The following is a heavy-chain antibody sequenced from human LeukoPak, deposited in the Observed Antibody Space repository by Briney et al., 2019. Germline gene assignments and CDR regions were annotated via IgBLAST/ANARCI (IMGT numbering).Heavy chain of an antibody. Sequence: SGTLSLTCTVSLVSIGSHYWSWIRQSPGKGGEWMGCVYNSGTTVYNPPPTGRVTIPVHKTKNQYFLILRSVTAADVAVYYCARDAYWGQGTLVTVSS. CDR2: VYNSGTT. CDR1: LVSIGSHY. V-gene: IGHV4-59*11. J-gene: IGHJ4*02. CDR3: ARDAY.